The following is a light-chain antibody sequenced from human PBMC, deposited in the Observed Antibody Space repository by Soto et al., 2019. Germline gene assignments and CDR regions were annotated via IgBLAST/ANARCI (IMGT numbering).Light chain of an antibody. Sequence: DIQMTQSPSTLSASVGDRVTITCRASQSISIWLAWYQQKPGKAPKLLIYDASSLKSGVPSRFSGSGSGTEFTLTISSLQPVDFATYFCQQYNSYSPTFGQGTKVEIK. J-gene: IGKJ1*01. CDR2: DAS. V-gene: IGKV1-5*01. CDR3: QQYNSYSPT. CDR1: QSISIW.